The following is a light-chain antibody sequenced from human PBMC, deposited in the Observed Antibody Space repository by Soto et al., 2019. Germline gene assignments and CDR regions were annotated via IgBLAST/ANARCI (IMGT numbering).Light chain of an antibody. Sequence: EIVLTQSPGTLSLSPGERATLSCRASQSVSSSYLAWYQQKPGQAPRLLIYGASSRATGVPDRFSGSGSGTDFALTISRLEPEDFAVYYCQHYGSSPQSFGQGNKVEFK. V-gene: IGKV3-20*01. CDR3: QHYGSSPQS. J-gene: IGKJ1*01. CDR1: QSVSSSY. CDR2: GAS.